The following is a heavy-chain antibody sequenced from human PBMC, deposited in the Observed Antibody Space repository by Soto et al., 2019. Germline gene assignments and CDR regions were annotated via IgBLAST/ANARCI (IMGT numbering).Heavy chain of an antibody. V-gene: IGHV4-59*01. CDR3: ARGGSGGSHAFDP. D-gene: IGHD2-15*01. Sequence: QVQLQESGPGLVKPSETLSPTCTVSGGSISSYYWSWIRQPPGKGLEWIGYIYYSGSTNYNPSLKSRVTISVDTSKNQFSLKLSSVTAADTAVYYCARGGSGGSHAFDPWGQGTLVTVSS. CDR1: GGSISSYY. J-gene: IGHJ5*02. CDR2: IYYSGST.